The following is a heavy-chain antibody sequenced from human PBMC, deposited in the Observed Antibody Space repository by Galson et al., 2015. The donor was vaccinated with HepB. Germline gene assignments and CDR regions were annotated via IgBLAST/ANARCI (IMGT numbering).Heavy chain of an antibody. CDR2: IYPADSDT. CDR1: GYTFINYW. D-gene: IGHD2-2*01. CDR3: ARLDAVVGRGGINWFDP. Sequence: QSGAEVKKPGESLKISCKASGYTFINYWIGWVRQMPGKGLEWMGIIYPADSDTRYSPSFPGQVPISADKSINTAYLQWSRLKASDTAMYYCARLDAVVGRGGINWFDPWGQGTLVTVSS. V-gene: IGHV5-51*01. J-gene: IGHJ5*02.